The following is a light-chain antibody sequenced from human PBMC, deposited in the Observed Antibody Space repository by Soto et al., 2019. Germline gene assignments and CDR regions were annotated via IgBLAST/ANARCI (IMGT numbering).Light chain of an antibody. V-gene: IGKV3-20*01. Sequence: EIVLTQSPGTLSLSPGERATLSCRASQSVSSSYLAWYQQKPGQAPRLLIYGASSRATGIPGWFSGSGSGTDFTLTISRLEPEDFAVYYCQQYGSSQFTFGPGTKVDIK. CDR2: GAS. CDR1: QSVSSSY. J-gene: IGKJ3*01. CDR3: QQYGSSQFT.